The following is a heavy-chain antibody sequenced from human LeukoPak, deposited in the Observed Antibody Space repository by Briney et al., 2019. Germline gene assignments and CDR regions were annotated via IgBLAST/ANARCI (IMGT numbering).Heavy chain of an antibody. D-gene: IGHD3/OR15-3a*01. CDR1: GFTFSSYA. CDR3: ARDLRTGSYLDY. J-gene: IGHJ4*02. V-gene: IGHV3-23*01. CDR2: ISGSVGT. Sequence: PGGSLRLSCAASGFTFSSYAMTWVRQAPGKGLEWISAISGSVGTYYADSVKGRFTISRDNSKNTLYLQMNSLRGEDTAVYYCARDLRTGSYLDYWGQGTLVTVSS.